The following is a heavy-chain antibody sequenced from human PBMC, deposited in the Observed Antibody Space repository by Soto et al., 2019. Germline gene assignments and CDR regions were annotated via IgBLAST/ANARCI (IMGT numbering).Heavy chain of an antibody. CDR3: AYGPIGDYTDGFDY. D-gene: IGHD4-17*01. CDR2: IYHSGRT. V-gene: IGHV4-30-2*01. CDR1: GGSISSGGYS. J-gene: IGHJ4*02. Sequence: QLQLQESGSGLVKPSQTLSLTCAVSGGSISSGGYSWSWIRQPPGKGLEWSGYIYHSGRTYYNPALRSRVTISVDRYKSQSSLKLSCVTAADTAVYYCAYGPIGDYTDGFDYWGQGTLVTVSS.